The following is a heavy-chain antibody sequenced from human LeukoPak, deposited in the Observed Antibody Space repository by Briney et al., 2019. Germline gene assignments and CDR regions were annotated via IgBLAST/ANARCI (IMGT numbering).Heavy chain of an antibody. CDR3: ARAPGAALD. J-gene: IGHJ4*02. D-gene: IGHD2-15*01. Sequence: SETLSLTCTVSGGSISSGDYYWSWIRQPPGKGLEWIGEINHRGSTNYNPSLKSRVTVSLDTSKNQLSLKLSSVTAADTAVYYCARAPGAALDWGQGTLVTVSS. CDR1: GGSISSGDYY. V-gene: IGHV4-39*07. CDR2: INHRGST.